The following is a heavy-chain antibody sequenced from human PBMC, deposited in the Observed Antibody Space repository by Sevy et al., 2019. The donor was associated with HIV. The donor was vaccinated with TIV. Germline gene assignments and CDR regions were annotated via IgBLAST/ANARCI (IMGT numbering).Heavy chain of an antibody. CDR1: GGTFSSYA. CDR3: ARSENIVGCSSTSCYRPYY. Sequence: SVKVSCKASGGTFSSYAISWVRQAPGQGLEWMGGIIPIFGTANYAQKFQGRVTITADESTSTAYMELSSLRSEDTAVYYCARSENIVGCSSTSCYRPYYWGQGTLVTVSS. J-gene: IGHJ4*02. D-gene: IGHD2-2*01. CDR2: IIPIFGTA. V-gene: IGHV1-69*13.